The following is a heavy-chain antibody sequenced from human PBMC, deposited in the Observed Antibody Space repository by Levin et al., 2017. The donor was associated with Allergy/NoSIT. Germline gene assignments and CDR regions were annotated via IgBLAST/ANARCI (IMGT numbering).Heavy chain of an antibody. CDR2: IQSKTDGGTT. D-gene: IGHD5-12*01. Sequence: GGSLRLSCGASGFTFTNAWMSWVRQAPGKGLEWVGRIQSKTDGGTTDYTAPVKGRFTISRDDSKNTLYLQMNSLKTEDTAVDYCTTDWGGYDPRPGYWGQGTLVTVSS. V-gene: IGHV3-15*01. CDR3: TTDWGGYDPRPGY. J-gene: IGHJ4*02. CDR1: GFTFTNAW.